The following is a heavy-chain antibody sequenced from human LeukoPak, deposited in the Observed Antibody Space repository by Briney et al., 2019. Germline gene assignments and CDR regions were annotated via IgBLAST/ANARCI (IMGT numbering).Heavy chain of an antibody. CDR2: IYTSGST. Sequence: PSETLSLTCTVSGGSIRSYYWSWIRQPAGKGLEWIGRIYTSGSTNYNPSLKSRVTMSVDTSKNQFSLKLSSVTAADTAVYYCARVSSSWYEEYFDYWGQGTLVTVSS. D-gene: IGHD6-13*01. V-gene: IGHV4-4*07. J-gene: IGHJ4*02. CDR1: GGSIRSYY. CDR3: ARVSSSWYEEYFDY.